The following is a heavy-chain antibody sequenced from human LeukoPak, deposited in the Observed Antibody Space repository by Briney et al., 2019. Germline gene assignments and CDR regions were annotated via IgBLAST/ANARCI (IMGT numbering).Heavy chain of an antibody. CDR1: GGTFSSYA. J-gene: IGHJ4*02. Sequence: SVKVSCKASGGTFSSYAISWVRQAPGQGLEWMGRIIPILGIANYAQKFQGRVTITADKSTSTAYMELSSLRSEDTAVYYCARDPSSGFVGYWGQGTLVTVSS. D-gene: IGHD6-19*01. CDR2: IIPILGIA. V-gene: IGHV1-69*04. CDR3: ARDPSSGFVGY.